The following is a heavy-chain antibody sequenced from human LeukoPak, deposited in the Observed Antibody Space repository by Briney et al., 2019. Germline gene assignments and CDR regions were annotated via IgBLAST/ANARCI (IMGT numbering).Heavy chain of an antibody. CDR1: GFTFSSYG. CDR2: ISYDGSNK. D-gene: IGHD1-1*01. V-gene: IGHV3-30*03. J-gene: IGHJ4*02. CDR3: ARFHWLRFDY. Sequence: PGRSLRLSCAASGFTFSSYGMHWVRQAPGKGLEWVAVISYDGSNKYYADSVKGRFTISRDNAKNSLYLQINNLRAEDTALYYCARFHWLRFDYWGQGTLVTVSS.